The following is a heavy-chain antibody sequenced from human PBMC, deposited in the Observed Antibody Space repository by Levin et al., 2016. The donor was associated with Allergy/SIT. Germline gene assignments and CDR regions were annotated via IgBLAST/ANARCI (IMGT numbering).Heavy chain of an antibody. Sequence: PGKGLEWIGYIYYSGSTNYNPSLKSRVTISVDTSKNQFSLKLSSVTAADTAVYYCARGSSSRAFDIWGQGTMVTVSS. CDR3: ARGSSSRAFDI. D-gene: IGHD6-6*01. V-gene: IGHV4-59*13. CDR2: IYYSGST. J-gene: IGHJ3*02.